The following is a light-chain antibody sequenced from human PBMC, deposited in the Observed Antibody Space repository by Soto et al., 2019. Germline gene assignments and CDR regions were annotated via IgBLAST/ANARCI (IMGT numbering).Light chain of an antibody. CDR3: CSSATESTYV. J-gene: IGLJ1*01. Sequence: QSVLAQPASVSGSPGQSITISCTGTSSDVGAYNSVSWYQQHPHRAPQVIIYKGTQRPSGVSNRFSGSTSGNAASLTISALPADDEADYFCCSSATESTYVLGTGTKVTVL. CDR2: KGT. V-gene: IGLV2-23*01. CDR1: SSDVGAYNS.